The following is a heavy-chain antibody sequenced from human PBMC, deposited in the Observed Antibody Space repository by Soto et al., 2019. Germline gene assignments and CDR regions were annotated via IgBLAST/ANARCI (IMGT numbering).Heavy chain of an antibody. Sequence: ASVKVSCKASGYTFTSYGISWVRQAPGQGLEWMGWISAYNGNTNYAQKLQGRVTMTTDTSTSTAYMELRSLRSDDTAVYYCARDSPYDSSGYYSNYYYGMDVWGQGTTVTVAS. J-gene: IGHJ6*02. D-gene: IGHD3-22*01. CDR3: ARDSPYDSSGYYSNYYYGMDV. CDR2: ISAYNGNT. CDR1: GYTFTSYG. V-gene: IGHV1-18*01.